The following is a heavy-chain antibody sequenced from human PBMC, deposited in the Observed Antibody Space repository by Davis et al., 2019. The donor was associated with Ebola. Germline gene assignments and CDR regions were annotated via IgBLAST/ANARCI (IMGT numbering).Heavy chain of an antibody. CDR2: INPISGDT. CDR1: GYTFTIYQ. CDR3: ARDLSYSYYYHYYGMDV. J-gene: IGHJ6*02. V-gene: IGHV1-2*02. Sequence: AASVKVSCKASGYTFTIYQMHWVRQAPGQGLEWMGGINPISGDTNYAEIFQGRVTMTRDTSLSTVYMELTSLRSDDTAVYYCARDLSYSYYYHYYGMDVWGQGTTVTVSS. D-gene: IGHD3-10*01.